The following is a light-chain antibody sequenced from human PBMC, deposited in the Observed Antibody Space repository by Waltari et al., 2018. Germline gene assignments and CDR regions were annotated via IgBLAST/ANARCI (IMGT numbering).Light chain of an antibody. CDR1: SSSIRNNA. V-gene: IGLV1-44*01. J-gene: IGLJ3*02. CDR3: AAWDDSLNGWV. CDR2: ATN. Sequence: QSVLTQPPSASGTPGQRVTISCSGSSSSIRNNAVNWYQQVPGTAPKLLIYATNQRQSGVHARFYGSKSVTSASLAISGLQSEDEAAYYCAAWDDSLNGWVFGGGTKVTVL.